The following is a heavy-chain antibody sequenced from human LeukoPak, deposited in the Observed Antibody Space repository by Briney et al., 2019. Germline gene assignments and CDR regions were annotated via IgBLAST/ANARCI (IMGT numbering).Heavy chain of an antibody. Sequence: PSETLSLTCGVSGGSISSGGFSWSWIRQPPGKGLEWIGYIYHSGSTYYKPSLKSRVTISIDRSKNYSSLNLSSVTAADTAVYYCARHRPILTIFGVVTYYFDYWGQGTLVTVSS. CDR2: IYHSGST. D-gene: IGHD3-3*01. V-gene: IGHV4-30-2*01. CDR3: ARHRPILTIFGVVTYYFDY. J-gene: IGHJ4*02. CDR1: GGSISSGGFS.